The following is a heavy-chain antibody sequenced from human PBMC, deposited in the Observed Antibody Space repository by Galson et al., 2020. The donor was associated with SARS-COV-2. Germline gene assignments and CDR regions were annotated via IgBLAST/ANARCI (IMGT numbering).Heavy chain of an antibody. D-gene: IGHD6-25*01. Sequence: GGSLRLSCAASGFTFSSYAMHWVRQAPGKGLEWVAVISHDGSHENYADSVKGRFTISRDNSKNTLFLQMNSLRPEDTALFYCAREFAYGSASFDYWGQGSLVTVSS. CDR3: AREFAYGSASFDY. J-gene: IGHJ4*02. CDR1: GFTFSSYA. CDR2: ISHDGSHE. V-gene: IGHV3-30*03.